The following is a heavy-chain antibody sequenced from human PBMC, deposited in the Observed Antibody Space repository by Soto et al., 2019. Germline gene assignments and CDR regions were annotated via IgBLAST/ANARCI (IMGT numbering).Heavy chain of an antibody. CDR3: ASSGYCSSTSCHMRYYYYGMDV. CDR1: GYTFTSYA. Sequence: QVQLVQSGAEVKKPGASVKVSCKASGYTFTSYAMHWVRQAPGQRLEWMGWSTAGNGNTKYSQKFQGRVTITRDTSASTAYMELSSLRSEDTAVYYCASSGYCSSTSCHMRYYYYGMDVWGQGTTVTVSS. D-gene: IGHD2-2*02. CDR2: STAGNGNT. J-gene: IGHJ6*02. V-gene: IGHV1-3*01.